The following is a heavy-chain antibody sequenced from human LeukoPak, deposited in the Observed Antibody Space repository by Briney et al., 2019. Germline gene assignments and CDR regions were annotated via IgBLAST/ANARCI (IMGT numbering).Heavy chain of an antibody. Sequence: SETLSLTCTVSGGSISSYYWSWIRQPAGKGLEWIGRIYTSGSTNYNPSLKSRVTMSVDTSKNQFSLKLSSVTAADTAVYYCARDSGGLVLTGYYSIWFDPWGQGTLVTVSS. D-gene: IGHD3-9*01. CDR2: IYTSGST. CDR3: ARDSGGLVLTGYYSIWFDP. J-gene: IGHJ5*02. CDR1: GGSISSYY. V-gene: IGHV4-4*07.